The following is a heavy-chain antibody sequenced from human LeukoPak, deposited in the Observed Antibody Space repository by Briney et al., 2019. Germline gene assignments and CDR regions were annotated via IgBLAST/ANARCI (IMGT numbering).Heavy chain of an antibody. CDR3: AKVVGYTSSWYFDY. D-gene: IGHD6-13*01. CDR1: GFTFSSYG. J-gene: IGHJ4*02. Sequence: GGSLRLSCTAPGFTFSSYGMSWVRQAPGKGLEWVSGIISSGGGTYYADSVKGRFTISRDNSKNTLYLQMNSLRGEDTAVYYCAKVVGYTSSWYFDYWGQGTLVTVSS. V-gene: IGHV3-23*01. CDR2: IISSGGGT.